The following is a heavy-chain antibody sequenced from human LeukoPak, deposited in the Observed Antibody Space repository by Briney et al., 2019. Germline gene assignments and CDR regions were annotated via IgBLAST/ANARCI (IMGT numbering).Heavy chain of an antibody. CDR3: ARKDYGDFYFDY. CDR2: IYYSGST. CDR1: GGSIRNSSCY. Sequence: PSETLSLTCSVSGGSIRNSSCYWDWIRQPPGKGPEWIGSIYYSGSTYYNPSLKSRVTISVDTSKNRFSLKLSSVTAAGTAVYYCARKDYGDFYFDYWGQGTLVTVSS. J-gene: IGHJ4*02. V-gene: IGHV4-39*01. D-gene: IGHD4-17*01.